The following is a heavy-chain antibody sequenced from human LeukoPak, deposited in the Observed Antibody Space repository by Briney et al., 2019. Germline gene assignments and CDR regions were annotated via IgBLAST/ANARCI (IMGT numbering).Heavy chain of an antibody. D-gene: IGHD5-18*01. CDR2: IYYSGST. CDR1: GGSISSYY. V-gene: IGHV4-59*01. CDR3: ARYSYGSLFDY. J-gene: IGHJ4*02. Sequence: PSETLSLTCTVSGGSISSYYWSRIRQPPGKGLEWIGYIYYSGSTNYNPSLKSRVTISVDTSKNQFSLKLSSVTAADTAVYYCARYSYGSLFDYWGQGTLVTVSS.